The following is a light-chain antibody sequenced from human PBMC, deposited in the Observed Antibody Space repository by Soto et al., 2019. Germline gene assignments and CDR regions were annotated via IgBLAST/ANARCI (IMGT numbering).Light chain of an antibody. Sequence: EILMTQSPATLSLSPGEIATLSCRSSQSVSSYLAWYQQKPGQAPRLLIYGASSRATGIPDRFSGSGSGIDFTLTISRLEPEDFAVYYCQQYGSSLSITFGQGTRLEIK. CDR3: QQYGSSLSIT. V-gene: IGKV3-20*01. J-gene: IGKJ5*01. CDR2: GAS. CDR1: QSVSSY.